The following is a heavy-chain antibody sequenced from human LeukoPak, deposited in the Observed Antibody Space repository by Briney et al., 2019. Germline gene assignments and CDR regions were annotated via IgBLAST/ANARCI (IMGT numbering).Heavy chain of an antibody. CDR1: GGSFSGYY. D-gene: IGHD2-2*02. Sequence: SETLSLTCAVYGGSFSGYYWSWIRQPPGKGLEWIGEINHSGSTNYNPSLKSRVTISVDTSKNRFSLKLSSVTAADTAVYYCARGRRYCSSTSCYMGGYYYYYYGMGVWGQGTTVTVSS. J-gene: IGHJ6*02. V-gene: IGHV4-34*01. CDR2: INHSGST. CDR3: ARGRRYCSSTSCYMGGYYYYYYGMGV.